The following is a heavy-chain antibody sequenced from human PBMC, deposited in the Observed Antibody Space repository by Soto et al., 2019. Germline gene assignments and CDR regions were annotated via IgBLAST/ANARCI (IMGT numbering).Heavy chain of an antibody. CDR3: AREVEAFNP. CDR2: ISYDGGSK. D-gene: IGHD1-26*01. J-gene: IGHJ5*02. V-gene: IGHV3-30-3*01. CDR1: GFTFSSYA. Sequence: QVQLVESGGGVVQPGRSLRLSCAASGFTFSSYAMHWVRQAPGKGLEWVAMISYDGGSKYFADSVKGRFTISRDNSKNTLELQMNSLRPGDTALQCCAREVEAFNPCGQGTLVTVSS.